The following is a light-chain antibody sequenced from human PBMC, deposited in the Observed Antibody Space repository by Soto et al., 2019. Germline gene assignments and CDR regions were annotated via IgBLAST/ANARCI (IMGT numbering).Light chain of an antibody. V-gene: IGLV1-44*01. CDR3: ASWDDSLNGGL. J-gene: IGLJ2*01. CDR2: STN. CDR1: RTDIGGNNT. Sequence: QSVLTQPPSASGTPGQRVTISCSGSRTDIGGNNTVPWYQQLPGTAPKLLIYSTNQRPSGVPDPFAGSESGTSASLAISGLQSEDEADYYCASWDDSLNGGLFGGGTQLTVL.